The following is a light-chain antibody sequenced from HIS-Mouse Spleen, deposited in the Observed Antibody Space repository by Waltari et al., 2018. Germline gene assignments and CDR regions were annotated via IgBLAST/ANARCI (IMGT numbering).Light chain of an antibody. Sequence: SYELTQPPSVSVSPGQTARITCPGDALPKKYAYWYQQKPGQAPLLVIYEDSKRPSGIPERFSGSSSGTMATLTISGAQVEDEADYYCYSTDSSGNHRVFGGGTKLTVL. CDR2: EDS. V-gene: IGLV3-10*01. CDR1: ALPKKY. CDR3: YSTDSSGNHRV. J-gene: IGLJ2*01.